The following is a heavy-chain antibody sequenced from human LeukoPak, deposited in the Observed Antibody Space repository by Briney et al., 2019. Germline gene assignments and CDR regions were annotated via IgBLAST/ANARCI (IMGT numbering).Heavy chain of an antibody. CDR2: INAGNGNT. CDR3: ARESSYSGSYDY. D-gene: IGHD1-26*01. Sequence: ASVQVSCKASGYTFTSYAMYWVRQAPGQRLEWMGWINAGNGNTKYSQKFQGRVTITRDTSASTAYMELGSLRSEDTAVYYCARESSYSGSYDYWGQGTLVTVSS. J-gene: IGHJ4*02. CDR1: GYTFTSYA. V-gene: IGHV1-3*01.